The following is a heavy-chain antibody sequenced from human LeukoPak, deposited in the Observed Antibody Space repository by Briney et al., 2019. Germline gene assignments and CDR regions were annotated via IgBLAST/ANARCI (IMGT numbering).Heavy chain of an antibody. CDR3: ARDRLRVAYMDV. CDR1: GYSISSGYY. J-gene: IGHJ6*03. CDR2: IYHSGST. V-gene: IGHV4-38-2*02. Sequence: PSETLSLTCAVSGYSISSGYYWGWIRQSPGKGLEWIGSIYHSGSTYYNPSLKSRVTISVDTSKNQFSLKLSSVTAADTAVYYCARDRLRVAYMDVWGKGTTVTVSS.